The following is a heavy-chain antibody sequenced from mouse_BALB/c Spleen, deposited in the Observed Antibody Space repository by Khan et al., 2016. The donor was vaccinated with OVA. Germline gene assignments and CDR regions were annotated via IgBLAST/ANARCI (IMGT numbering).Heavy chain of an antibody. Sequence: DVKLVESGGGLVQPGGSLKLSCAASGFTFSTYAMSWVRQTPEKRLEWVATISSDGDYTYFPDNVTGRFTISRDNAKNTLCLQMTSLRSEDTAMYYCARSPYGNFAYWGQGTLVTVSA. CDR2: ISSDGDYT. V-gene: IGHV5-9-3*01. D-gene: IGHD2-1*01. J-gene: IGHJ3*01. CDR1: GFTFSTYA. CDR3: ARSPYGNFAY.